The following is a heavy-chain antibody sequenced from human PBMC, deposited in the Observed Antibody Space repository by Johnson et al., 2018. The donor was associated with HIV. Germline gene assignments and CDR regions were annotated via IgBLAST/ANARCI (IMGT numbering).Heavy chain of an antibody. CDR2: ISGGGGST. CDR3: AGIRSSDKDI. D-gene: IGHD2-21*01. CDR1: GFTFSSYV. J-gene: IGHJ3*02. Sequence: DVQVVESGGGLVQPGGSLRLSCAASGFTFSSYVMSWVRQAPGKGLEWVSGISGGGGSTDYADSVKGRFTISRDNSKNTLYLQRNSLRAEDTAVYYCAGIRSSDKDIWGQGTMVTVSS. V-gene: IGHV3-23*04.